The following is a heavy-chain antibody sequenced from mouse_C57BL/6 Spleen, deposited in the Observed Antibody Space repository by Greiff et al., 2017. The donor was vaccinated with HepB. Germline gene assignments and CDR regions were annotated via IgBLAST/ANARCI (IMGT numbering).Heavy chain of an antibody. CDR1: GYTFTSYW. J-gene: IGHJ4*01. CDR2: INPSSGYT. V-gene: IGHV1-7*01. Sequence: QVQLQQSGAELAKPGASVTLSCKASGYTFTSYWMHWVKQRPGQGLAWIGYINPSSGYTKYNQKLKDKATLTADKSSSTAYMQLSSLTYEDSAVYYCASLINTVVATRGYAMDYWGQGTSVTVSS. D-gene: IGHD1-1*01. CDR3: ASLINTVVATRGYAMDY.